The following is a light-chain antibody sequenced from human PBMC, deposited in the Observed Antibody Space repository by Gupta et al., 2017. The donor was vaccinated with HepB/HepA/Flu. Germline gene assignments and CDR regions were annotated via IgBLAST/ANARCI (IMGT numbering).Light chain of an antibody. V-gene: IGLV1-51*02. CDR2: ENS. J-gene: IGLJ3*02. CDR3: GTWESSRGGGV. CDR1: SSNIGNND. Sequence: QSVFTHPPSVSAAPGPEGNISCYGSSSNIGNNDVSWYQQGTGTAPKLLIYENSKRPSGIPDRFSGARSGRSATLGITGLQTGEEAYYYCGTWESSRGGGVFGGGTKLTVL.